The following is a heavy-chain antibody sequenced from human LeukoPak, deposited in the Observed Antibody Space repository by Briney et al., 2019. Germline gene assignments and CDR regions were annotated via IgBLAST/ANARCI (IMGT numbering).Heavy chain of an antibody. CDR2: INPSGASA. CDR3: ARDLGLRGVTNWFDP. Sequence: ASVKVSCKASAYTFTNYLIHWVRQAPGRGLEWMGIINPSGASATYAQKFQGRVTMTRDTSTSTVYMELRSLRSEDTAVYYCARDLGLRGVTNWFDPWGQGTLVTVSS. J-gene: IGHJ5*02. V-gene: IGHV1-46*01. D-gene: IGHD3-10*01. CDR1: AYTFTNYL.